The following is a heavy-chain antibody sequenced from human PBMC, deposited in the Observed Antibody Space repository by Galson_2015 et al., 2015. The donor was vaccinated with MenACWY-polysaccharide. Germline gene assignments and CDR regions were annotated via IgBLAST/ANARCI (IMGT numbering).Heavy chain of an antibody. CDR1: GFVFNNYA. V-gene: IGHV3-23*01. CDR2: ISYNGGAT. CDR3: ARINLPAPPIDY. J-gene: IGHJ4*02. D-gene: IGHD2-15*01. Sequence: SLRLSCAASGFVFNNYAMSWVRQAPGKGLDWVSSISYNGGATFYGDSVKGRFTISRDNSKNTLYLQMNSLRAGDTAVYYCARINLPAPPIDYWGQGTLVTVSS.